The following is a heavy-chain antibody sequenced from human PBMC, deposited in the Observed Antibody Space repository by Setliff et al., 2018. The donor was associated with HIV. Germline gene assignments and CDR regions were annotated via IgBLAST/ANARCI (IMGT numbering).Heavy chain of an antibody. D-gene: IGHD6-6*01. CDR3: AKGRGSPSSYLDY. CDR2: ISLNSGSL. Sequence: PGGSLRLSCAASGFTFDDYAMHWVRQAPGKGLAWVSGISLNSGSLGYAESVKGRFTISRDNAKNSLYLQRNSLRAEDRALYYCAKGRGSPSSYLDYWGQGTLVTVSS. J-gene: IGHJ4*02. CDR1: GFTFDDYA. V-gene: IGHV3-9*01.